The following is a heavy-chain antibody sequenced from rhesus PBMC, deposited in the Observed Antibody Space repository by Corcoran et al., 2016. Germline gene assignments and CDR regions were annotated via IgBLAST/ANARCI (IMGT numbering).Heavy chain of an antibody. CDR2: IDGNSAST. V-gene: IGHV4-73*01. J-gene: IGHJ4*01. CDR1: GGSISGYYY. CDR3: ARVDSSSYGFLGRIFDY. D-gene: IGHD6-43*01. Sequence: QVKLQQWGEGLVKPSETLSLTCAVYGGSISGYYYWSWIRQAPGTGLEWIGNIDGNSASTNYKPTLKNRVTISKDTSKNQFSLKLSSVTAADTAVYYCARVDSSSYGFLGRIFDYWGQGVLVTVSS.